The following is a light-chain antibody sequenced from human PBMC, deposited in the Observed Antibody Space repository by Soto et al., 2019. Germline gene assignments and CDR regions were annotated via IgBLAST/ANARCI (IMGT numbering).Light chain of an antibody. CDR1: QSVSTY. J-gene: IGKJ1*01. V-gene: IGKV3-11*01. Sequence: EIVLTQSPATLSLSPGERATLSCRASQSVSTYLAWYQQKPGQPPRLLIYDASTRATGIPARFSGSGSGADFTLTISSLEPEDFAVYYCLQRSDWWTCGQGPKVEIK. CDR2: DAS. CDR3: LQRSDWWT.